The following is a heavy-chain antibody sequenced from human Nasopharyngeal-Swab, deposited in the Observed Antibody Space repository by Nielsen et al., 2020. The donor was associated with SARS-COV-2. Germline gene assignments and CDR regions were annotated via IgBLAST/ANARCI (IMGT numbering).Heavy chain of an antibody. CDR2: IYPGDSDT. D-gene: IGHD6-6*01. J-gene: IGHJ6*03. Sequence: GESLKISCKGSGYSFTSYWIGWVRQMPGKGLEWMGIIYPGDSDTRYSPSFQGQVTISADKSISTAYLQWSSLKASDTAMYYCARLISPSSSSYCYYYYYMDVWGKGTTVTVSS. CDR3: ARLISPSSSSYCYYYYYMDV. V-gene: IGHV5-51*01. CDR1: GYSFTSYW.